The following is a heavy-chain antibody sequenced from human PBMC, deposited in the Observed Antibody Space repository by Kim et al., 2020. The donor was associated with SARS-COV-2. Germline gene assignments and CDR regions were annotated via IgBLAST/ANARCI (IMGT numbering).Heavy chain of an antibody. V-gene: IGHV3-30*18. D-gene: IGHD3-22*01. Sequence: GGSLRLSCAASGFTFSSYGMHWVRQAPGKGLEWVAVISYDGSNKYYADSVKGRFTISRDNSKNTLYLQMNSLRAEDTAVYYCAKDRRPRGYYYVDDYWGQGTLVTVSS. CDR3: AKDRRPRGYYYVDDY. CDR1: GFTFSSYG. CDR2: ISYDGSNK. J-gene: IGHJ4*02.